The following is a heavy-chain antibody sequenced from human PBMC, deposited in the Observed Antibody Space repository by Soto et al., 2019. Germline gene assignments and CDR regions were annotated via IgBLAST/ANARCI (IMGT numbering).Heavy chain of an antibody. CDR2: IYWDDDK. D-gene: IGHD3-16*02. CDR3: AHRLCPYYMWGSYRCSEGAFDI. V-gene: IGHV2-5*02. CDR1: GFSLSTSGVG. Sequence: QITLKESGPTLVKPTQTLTLTCTFSGFSLSTSGVGVGWIRQPPGKALAWLALIYWDDDKRYSPSLKSRLTITKDTSKNQVVLTMTNMDPVDTATDYCAHRLCPYYMWGSYRCSEGAFDIWGQGTMVTVSS. J-gene: IGHJ3*02.